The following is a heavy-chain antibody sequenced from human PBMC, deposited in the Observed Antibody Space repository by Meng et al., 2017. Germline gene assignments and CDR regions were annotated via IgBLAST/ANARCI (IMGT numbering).Heavy chain of an antibody. CDR1: GFSLTTRGVG. J-gene: IGHJ5*02. CDR2: IYWDNDK. CDR3: AHRLAYSTNYNVGWFDP. V-gene: IGHV2-5*02. Sequence: QITLKESGPTLVKPTQTLTLTCTFSGFSLTTRGVGVGWIRQPPGKALECLALIYWDNDKRYNPSLKNRLTITKDASRNQVVLTMTNMDPVDTATYFCAHRLAYSTNYNVGWFDPWGQGTLVTVPS. D-gene: IGHD6-13*01.